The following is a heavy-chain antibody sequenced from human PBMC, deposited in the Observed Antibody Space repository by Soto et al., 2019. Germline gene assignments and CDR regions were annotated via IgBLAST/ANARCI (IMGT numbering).Heavy chain of an antibody. CDR1: RFTFSTYE. CDR3: VRYCSSTLCNGVATRTFDY. J-gene: IGHJ4*02. V-gene: IGHV3-48*03. CDR2: ISSSGSSV. Sequence: QPGGSLRLSCAASRFTFSTYEMHWVRQAPGKGLEWVSCISSSGSSVYYADSVKGRFTISRDNSRNSLYLQMNSLRDEDTAPYYCVRYCSSTLCNGVATRTFDYWGQGALVTVSS. D-gene: IGHD5-12*01.